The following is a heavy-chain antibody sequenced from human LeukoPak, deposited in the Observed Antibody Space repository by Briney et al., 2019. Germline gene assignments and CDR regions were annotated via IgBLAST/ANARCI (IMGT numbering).Heavy chain of an antibody. CDR1: GYTFTGYY. CDR3: ARADDSSCYYPAGTFDI. Sequence: GASVKVSCMPSGYTFTGYYMHWVRQAPEQGLEWIGWVNPNSGGTNYAQKFQGRVTMTRDTSISTAYMEQSRLRSEDTAVYYCARADDSSCYYPAGTFDIWGQGTMVTVSS. CDR2: VNPNSGGT. D-gene: IGHD3-22*01. V-gene: IGHV1-2*02. J-gene: IGHJ3*02.